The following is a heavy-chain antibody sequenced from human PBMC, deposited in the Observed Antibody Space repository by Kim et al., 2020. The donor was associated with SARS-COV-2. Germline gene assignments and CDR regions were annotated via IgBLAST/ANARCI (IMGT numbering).Heavy chain of an antibody. V-gene: IGHV3-23*01. D-gene: IGHD3-10*01. Sequence: VGGRCTITRDNAKNTMYMQMNSMRAEDTAVYYCAKKFHYGSGSYLYYFDYWGQGTLVTVSS. J-gene: IGHJ4*02. CDR3: AKKFHYGSGSYLYYFDY.